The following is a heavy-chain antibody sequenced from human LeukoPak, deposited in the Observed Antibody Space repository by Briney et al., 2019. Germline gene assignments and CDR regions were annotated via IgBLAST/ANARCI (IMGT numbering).Heavy chain of an antibody. CDR3: ARGIAAAGTIYYYGMDV. Sequence: SQTLSLTCALSGDIVSSNSAAWNWIRQSPSRGLEWLGRTYYRSKWYNDYAVSVKSRITINPDTSKNQFSLQLNSVTPEDTAVYYCARGIAAAGTIYYYGMDVWGKGTTVTVSS. J-gene: IGHJ6*04. D-gene: IGHD6-13*01. V-gene: IGHV6-1*01. CDR2: TYYRSKWYN. CDR1: GDIVSSNSAA.